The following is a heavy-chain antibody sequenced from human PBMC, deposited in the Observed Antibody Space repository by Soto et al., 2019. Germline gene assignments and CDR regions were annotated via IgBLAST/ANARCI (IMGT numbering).Heavy chain of an antibody. CDR2: IWYDGSNK. J-gene: IGHJ3*02. CDR1: GFIFSSYG. D-gene: IGHD3-22*01. Sequence: GGSLRLSCAASGFIFSSYGMHWVRQAPGKGLEWVAVIWYDGSNKYYADSVKGRFTISRDNSKNTLYLQMNSLRSEDTAVYYCARVYRTHPGDYYDSSAAFDIWGQGTMVTVSS. V-gene: IGHV3-33*01. CDR3: ARVYRTHPGDYYDSSAAFDI.